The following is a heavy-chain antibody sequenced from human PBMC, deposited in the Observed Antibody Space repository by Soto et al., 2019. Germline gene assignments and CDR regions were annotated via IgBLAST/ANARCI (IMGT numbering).Heavy chain of an antibody. CDR3: ARSRIMITFGGVILYYYYYGMDV. CDR1: GFTFSSYA. V-gene: IGHV3-30-3*01. J-gene: IGHJ6*02. D-gene: IGHD3-16*01. CDR2: ISYDGSNK. Sequence: GGSLRLSCAASGFTFSSYAMHWVRQAPGKGLEWVAVISYDGSNKYYADSVKGRFTISRDNSKNTLYLQMNSLRAEDTAVYYCARSRIMITFGGVILYYYYYGMDVWGQGTTVTVSS.